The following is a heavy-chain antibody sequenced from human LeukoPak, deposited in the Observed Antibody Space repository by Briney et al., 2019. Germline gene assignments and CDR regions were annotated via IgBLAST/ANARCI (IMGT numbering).Heavy chain of an antibody. J-gene: IGHJ4*02. CDR2: ISASAAMT. V-gene: IGHV3-23*01. CDR3: AKDRSIGTYCTFDH. Sequence: GGSLRLSCAASGFTFSSYWMSWVRQAPGKGLEWVSSISASAAMTYYADSVKGRFTVSRDNSNNRLYLQMSGLTAADTAVYYCAKDRSIGTYCTFDHWGQGTLVTVSS. D-gene: IGHD1-26*01. CDR1: GFTFSSYW.